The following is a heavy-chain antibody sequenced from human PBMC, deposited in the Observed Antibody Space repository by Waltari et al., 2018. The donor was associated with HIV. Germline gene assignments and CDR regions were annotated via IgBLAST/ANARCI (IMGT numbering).Heavy chain of an antibody. CDR1: GLSLSTSGVG. J-gene: IGHJ2*01. CDR3: ARMTTVVTRYWYFDL. V-gene: IGHV2-5*02. D-gene: IGHD4-17*01. Sequence: QITLKESGPTLVKPTQTLTLTCTFSGLSLSTSGVGGGWLRQPPGKDLEWLALIYWDDDKRYSPSLKSRLTITKDTSKNQVVLTMTNMDPVDTATYYCARMTTVVTRYWYFDLWGRGTLVTVSS. CDR2: IYWDDDK.